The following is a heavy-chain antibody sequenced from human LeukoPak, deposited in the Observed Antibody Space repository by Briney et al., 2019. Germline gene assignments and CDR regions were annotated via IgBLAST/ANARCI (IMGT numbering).Heavy chain of an antibody. V-gene: IGHV3-53*05. CDR3: ARGRGVVISAFDI. CDR2: IYSGGST. Sequence: GGSLRLSCAASGFTVSSNYMSWVRQAPGKGLEWVSVIYSGGSTYYADSVKGRFTISRDNSKNTLYLQMNSLRAEDTAVYYCARGRGVVISAFDIWGQGTMVTVSS. D-gene: IGHD3-22*01. J-gene: IGHJ3*02. CDR1: GFTVSSNY.